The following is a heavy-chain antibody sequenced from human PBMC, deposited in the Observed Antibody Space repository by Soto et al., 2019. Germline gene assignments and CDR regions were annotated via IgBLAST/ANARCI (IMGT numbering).Heavy chain of an antibody. D-gene: IGHD2-15*01. V-gene: IGHV4-34*01. Sequence: SETLSLTCAVYGGSFSGYYWSWIRQPPGKGLEWIGEINHSGSTNYNPSLKSRVTISVDTSKNQFSLKLSSVTAADTAVYYCGRASHYCSGGSCYPNWFDPWGQGTLVTVSS. CDR2: INHSGST. J-gene: IGHJ5*02. CDR3: GRASHYCSGGSCYPNWFDP. CDR1: GGSFSGYY.